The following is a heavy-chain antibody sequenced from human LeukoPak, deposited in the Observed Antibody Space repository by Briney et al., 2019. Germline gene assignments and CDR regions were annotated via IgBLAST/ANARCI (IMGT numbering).Heavy chain of an antibody. CDR1: GFTFSSYG. V-gene: IGHV3-30*18. CDR2: ISYDGSNK. CDR3: AKDLSLLGYYFDY. J-gene: IGHJ4*02. Sequence: GGSLRLSCVASGFTFSSYGMHWVRQAPGKGLEWVAVISYDGSNKYYADSVKGRFTISRDNSKNTLYLQMNSLRAEDTAVYYCAKDLSLLGYYFDYWGQGTLVTVSS.